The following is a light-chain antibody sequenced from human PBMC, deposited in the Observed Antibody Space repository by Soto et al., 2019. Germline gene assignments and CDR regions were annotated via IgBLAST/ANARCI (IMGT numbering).Light chain of an antibody. V-gene: IGKV1-5*01. CDR3: QQYNRYSPWT. Sequence: DIQMTQSPSTLSASVGDRVNMTCRASQNIGSWLAWYQQKPGKAPKLLIYDVSSLESGVPSRFSGSGSGTEFTLTISSLQPGDFATYFCQQYNRYSPWTFGQGTKVDIK. J-gene: IGKJ1*01. CDR1: QNIGSW. CDR2: DVS.